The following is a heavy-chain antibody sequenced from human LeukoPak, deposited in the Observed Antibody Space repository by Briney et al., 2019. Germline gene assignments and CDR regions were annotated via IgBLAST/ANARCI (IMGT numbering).Heavy chain of an antibody. CDR1: GGSISSGDYY. CDR2: IYYSGST. CDR3: ARGDYYDSSGYYQYYFDY. Sequence: SETLSLTCTVSGGSISSGDYYWSWIRQPPGKGLEWIGYIYYSGSTYYNPSLKSRVTISVDTSKNQFSLKLSSVTAADTAVYYCARGDYYDSSGYYQYYFDYWGQGTLVTVSS. J-gene: IGHJ4*02. D-gene: IGHD3-22*01. V-gene: IGHV4-30-4*01.